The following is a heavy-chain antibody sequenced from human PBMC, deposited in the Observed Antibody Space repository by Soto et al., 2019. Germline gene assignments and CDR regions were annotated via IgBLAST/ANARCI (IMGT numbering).Heavy chain of an antibody. Sequence: QVQLVESGGGVVQPGMSLRLSCAASGFTFSSFAMHWARQAPGKGLEWVAVISYNAVSKYYADSVKGRFTISRDNSKNTLYLQLNGLRAEDTAVYYCARDGGDSFGEAFEFWGQGTMVTVSS. J-gene: IGHJ3*01. CDR1: GFTFSSFA. CDR2: ISYNAVSK. CDR3: ARDGGDSFGEAFEF. V-gene: IGHV3-30-3*01. D-gene: IGHD3-3*01.